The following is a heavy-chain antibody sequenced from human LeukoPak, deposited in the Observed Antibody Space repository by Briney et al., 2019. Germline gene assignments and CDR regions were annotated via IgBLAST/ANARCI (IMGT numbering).Heavy chain of an antibody. D-gene: IGHD3-10*01. Sequence: GGSLRLSCAASGFTFSSYGMHWVRQAPGKGLEWVAVISYDGSNKYYADSVKGRFTISRDSSKNTLYLQMNSLKTEDTAVYYCAKEVGYSYYGSGSYPWPLDYWGQGTLVTVSS. CDR1: GFTFSSYG. J-gene: IGHJ4*02. CDR2: ISYDGSNK. CDR3: AKEVGYSYYGSGSYPWPLDY. V-gene: IGHV3-30*18.